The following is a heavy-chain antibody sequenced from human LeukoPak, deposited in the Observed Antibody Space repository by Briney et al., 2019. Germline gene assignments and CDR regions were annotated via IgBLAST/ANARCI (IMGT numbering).Heavy chain of an antibody. CDR2: IKSDGRST. J-gene: IGHJ4*02. CDR1: GFMLSRYW. D-gene: IGHD6-13*01. V-gene: IGHV3-74*01. CDR3: VRDSSSWYYDY. Sequence: GGSLRLSCAASGFMLSRYWMHWVRQAPGKGPVWVSHIKSDGRSTTYADSVKGRFTISRDNAKSTLYLQMNSLRVEDTAVYYCVRDSSSWYYDYWGQGTLVTVSS.